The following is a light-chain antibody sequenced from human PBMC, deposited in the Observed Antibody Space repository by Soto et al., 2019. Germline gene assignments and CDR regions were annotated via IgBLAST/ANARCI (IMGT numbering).Light chain of an antibody. CDR1: SSDVGGYNY. J-gene: IGLJ1*01. V-gene: IGLV2-14*01. CDR2: EVS. Sequence: QSALTQPASVSGSPGQSITISCTGTSSDVGGYNYVSWYQQHPGKAPKLMIYEVSNRPSGVSNRVAGSKSGNTASLTISGLQAEDEADYYCSSYTSSSTYGFGTGTKRTVL. CDR3: SSYTSSSTYG.